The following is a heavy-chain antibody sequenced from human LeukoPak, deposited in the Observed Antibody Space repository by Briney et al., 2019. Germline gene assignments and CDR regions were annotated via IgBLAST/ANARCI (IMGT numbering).Heavy chain of an antibody. CDR3: AKGPYSSGWYVEVPWYYYYYGMDV. CDR2: IRYDGSNK. D-gene: IGHD6-19*01. J-gene: IGHJ6*02. V-gene: IGHV3-30*02. CDR1: GFTFSSYS. Sequence: GGSLRLSCAASGFTFSSYSMNWVRQAPGKGLEWVAFIRYDGSNKYYADSVKGRFTISRDNSKNTLYLQMNSLRAEDTAVYYCAKGPYSSGWYVEVPWYYYYYGMDVWGQGTTATVSS.